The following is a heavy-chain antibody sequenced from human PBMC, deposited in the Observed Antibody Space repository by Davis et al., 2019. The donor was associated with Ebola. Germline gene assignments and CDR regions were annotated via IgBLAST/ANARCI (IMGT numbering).Heavy chain of an antibody. J-gene: IGHJ4*02. CDR3: AKGPRFTIFGVVTY. Sequence: GESLKISCAASGFTFGSYAMSWVRQAPGEGLEWVSAISGSGGSTYYADSVKGRFTISRDNSKNTLYLQMNSLRAEDTAVYYCAKGPRFTIFGVVTYWGQGTLVTVSS. V-gene: IGHV3-23*01. CDR1: GFTFGSYA. CDR2: ISGSGGST. D-gene: IGHD3-3*01.